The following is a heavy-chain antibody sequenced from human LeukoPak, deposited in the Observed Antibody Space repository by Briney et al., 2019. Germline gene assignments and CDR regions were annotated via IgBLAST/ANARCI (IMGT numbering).Heavy chain of an antibody. D-gene: IGHD3-10*01. Sequence: SETLSLTCTVSGGSISSYYWSWIRQPPGKGLEWIGYTYYSGSTNYNPSLKSRVTISVDTSKNQFSLKLSSVTAADTAVYYCARGQLWFGELSYNWFDPWGQGTLVTVSS. CDR2: TYYSGST. CDR3: ARGQLWFGELSYNWFDP. V-gene: IGHV4-59*01. CDR1: GGSISSYY. J-gene: IGHJ5*02.